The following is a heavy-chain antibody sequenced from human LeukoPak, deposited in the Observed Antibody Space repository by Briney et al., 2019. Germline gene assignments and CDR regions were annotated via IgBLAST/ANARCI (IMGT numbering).Heavy chain of an antibody. CDR1: GGSISSYY. CDR3: ARERRDSSGYYYGSDAFDI. J-gene: IGHJ3*02. D-gene: IGHD3-22*01. Sequence: SETLSLTCTVSGGSISSYYWSWIRQPAGKGLEWIGRIYTSGSTNYNPSLKSRVTMSVDTSKNQFSLKLSSVTAADTAVYYCARERRDSSGYYYGSDAFDIWGQGTMVTVSS. V-gene: IGHV4-4*07. CDR2: IYTSGST.